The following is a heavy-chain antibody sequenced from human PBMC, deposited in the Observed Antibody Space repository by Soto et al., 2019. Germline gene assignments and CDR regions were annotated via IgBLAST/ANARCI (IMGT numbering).Heavy chain of an antibody. CDR2: IYHSGST. D-gene: IGHD3-10*01. CDR3: ARGFDGSGSYYNDWFDP. Sequence: LSLTCAVSGGSISSGGYSWSWIRQPPGKGLEWIGYIYHSGSTYYNPSLKSRVTISVDRSKNQFSLKLSSVTAADTAVYYCARGFDGSGSYYNDWFDPWGQGTLVTVSS. J-gene: IGHJ5*02. V-gene: IGHV4-30-2*01. CDR1: GGSISSGGYS.